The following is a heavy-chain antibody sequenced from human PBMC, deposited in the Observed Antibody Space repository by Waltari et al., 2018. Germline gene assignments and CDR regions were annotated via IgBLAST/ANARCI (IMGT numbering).Heavy chain of an antibody. V-gene: IGHV3-23*01. CDR1: G. CDR3: TSRRSYHFYK. Sequence: GRSWVRQAPGKGLEWVSTIVSSGDVTFYADSLKGRFTISRDNSRNMLYLHLNSLRADDTAVYFCTSRRSYHFYKWGQGTLVTVSP. CDR2: IVSSGDVT. D-gene: IGHD3-10*01. J-gene: IGHJ4*02.